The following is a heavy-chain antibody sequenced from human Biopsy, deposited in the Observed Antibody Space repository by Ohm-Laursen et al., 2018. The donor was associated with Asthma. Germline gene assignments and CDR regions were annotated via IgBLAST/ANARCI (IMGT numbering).Heavy chain of an antibody. V-gene: IGHV4-59*01. CDR2: MSYTGST. CDR3: AGFCSGGNCPDH. Sequence: SETLSLTCVVSGVSISGYFWGWIRQSPGKGLEWIGHMSYTGSTNYNPSLESRVTISLDDSKNQFSLHLRSVTAADTAVYYCAGFCSGGNCPDHWGQGTLVTASS. D-gene: IGHD2-15*01. CDR1: GVSISGYF. J-gene: IGHJ4*02.